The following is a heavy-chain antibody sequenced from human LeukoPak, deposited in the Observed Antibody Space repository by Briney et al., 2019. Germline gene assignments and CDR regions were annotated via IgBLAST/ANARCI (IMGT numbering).Heavy chain of an antibody. J-gene: IGHJ4*02. CDR1: GYSISSGYY. Sequence: SENLSLTCTVSGYSISSGYYWGWIRQPPGKGLEWIGSIYHSGSTYYNPSLKSRVTISVDTSKNQFSLKLSSVTAADTAVYYCAGGRGVDYWGQGTLVTVSS. CDR2: IYHSGST. D-gene: IGHD1-26*01. CDR3: AGGRGVDY. V-gene: IGHV4-38-2*02.